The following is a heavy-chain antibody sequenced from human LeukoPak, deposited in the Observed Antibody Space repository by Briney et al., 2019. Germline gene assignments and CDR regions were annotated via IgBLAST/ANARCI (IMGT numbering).Heavy chain of an antibody. D-gene: IGHD6-19*01. Sequence: SSETLSLTCAVYGGSFSGYYWSWIRQPPGKGLEWIGEINHSGSTNYNPSLKSRVTISVDTSKNQFSLKLSSVTAADTAVYYCARGCSSGWPFNWFDPWGQGTLVTVSS. CDR1: GGSFSGYY. V-gene: IGHV4-34*01. CDR2: INHSGST. J-gene: IGHJ5*02. CDR3: ARGCSSGWPFNWFDP.